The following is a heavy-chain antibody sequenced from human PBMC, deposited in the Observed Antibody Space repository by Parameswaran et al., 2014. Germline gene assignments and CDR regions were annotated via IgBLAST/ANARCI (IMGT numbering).Heavy chain of an antibody. J-gene: IGHJ3*02. D-gene: IGHD5-18*01. CDR2: INHSGST. V-gene: IGHV4-34*01. CDR3: RQQLWLSYAFDI. Sequence: VRQMPGKGLEWIGEINHSGSTNYNPSLKSRVTISVDTSKNQFSLKLSSVTAADTAVYYCRQQLWLSYAFDIWGQGTMVTVSS.